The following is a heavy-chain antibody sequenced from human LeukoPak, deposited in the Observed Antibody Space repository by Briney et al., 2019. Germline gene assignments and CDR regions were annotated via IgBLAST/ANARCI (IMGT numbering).Heavy chain of an antibody. Sequence: PGGSLRLSCAAFGFTVSSNYMSWVRQAPGKGLEWVSVIYSGGSTYYADSVKGRFTISRDNSKNTLYLQMNSLRAEDTAVYYCASGYSGYDIPFFDYWGQGTLVTVSS. CDR2: IYSGGST. J-gene: IGHJ4*02. V-gene: IGHV3-53*01. CDR3: ASGYSGYDIPFFDY. D-gene: IGHD5-12*01. CDR1: GFTVSSNY.